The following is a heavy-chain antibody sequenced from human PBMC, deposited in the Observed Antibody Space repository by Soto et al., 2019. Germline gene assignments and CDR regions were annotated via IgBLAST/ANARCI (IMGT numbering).Heavy chain of an antibody. CDR1: GFTFSDYY. CDR3: ARDLERQHYYYYYGMDV. D-gene: IGHD3-3*01. Sequence: QVQLVESGGGLVKPGGSLRLSCAASGFTFSDYYMSWIRQAPGKGLEWVSYISSSGSTIYYADSVKGRFTISRDNAKNSLYLQMNSLRAEDTDVYYCARDLERQHYYYYYGMDVWGQGTTVTVSS. V-gene: IGHV3-11*01. J-gene: IGHJ6*02. CDR2: ISSSGSTI.